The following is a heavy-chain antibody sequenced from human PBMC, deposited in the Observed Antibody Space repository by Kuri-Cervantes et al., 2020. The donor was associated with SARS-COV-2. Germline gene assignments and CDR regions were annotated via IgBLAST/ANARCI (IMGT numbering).Heavy chain of an antibody. CDR3: ARDRMESLLWFGVVGAFDI. Sequence: SETLSLTCTVSGGSISSGDYYWSWIRQPPGKGLEWIGYIYYSGSTYYNPSLKSRVTISVDTSKNQFSLKPSSVTAADTAVYYCARDRMESLLWFGVVGAFDIWGQGTMVTVSS. J-gene: IGHJ3*02. CDR2: IYYSGST. V-gene: IGHV4-30-4*01. CDR1: GGSISSGDYY. D-gene: IGHD3-10*01.